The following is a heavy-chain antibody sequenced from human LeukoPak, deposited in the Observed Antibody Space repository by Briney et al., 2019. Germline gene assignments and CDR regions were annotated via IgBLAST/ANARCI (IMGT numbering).Heavy chain of an antibody. V-gene: IGHV3-53*05. CDR3: ARGAGWNFYEY. D-gene: IGHD6-19*01. CDR2: NVGGPT. Sequence: GGSLRLSCAAPGFTVSSYYMFNVGGPTYYADSVQGRFTISRDNSKNTVDLQMSSLRPEDTAVYYCARGAGWNFYEYWGHGTLVTVSS. CDR1: GFTVSSYY. J-gene: IGHJ4*01.